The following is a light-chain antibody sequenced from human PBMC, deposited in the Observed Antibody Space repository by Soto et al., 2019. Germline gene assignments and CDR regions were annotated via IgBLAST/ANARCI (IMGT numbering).Light chain of an antibody. V-gene: IGLV2-14*03. CDR1: SSDVGGYNY. J-gene: IGLJ1*01. CDR3: SSYTTSNTRQIV. Sequence: QSVLTQPASVSGSPRQSITSSCTGTSSDVGGYNYVSWYQHHPGKAPKLMIFDVSNRPSGVSNRFSGSKSGNTASLTISGLQPEDEADYYCSSYTTSNTRQIVFGTGTKVTVL. CDR2: DVS.